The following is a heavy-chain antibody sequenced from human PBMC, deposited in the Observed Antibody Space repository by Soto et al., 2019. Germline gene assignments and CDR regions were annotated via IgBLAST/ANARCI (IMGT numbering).Heavy chain of an antibody. Sequence: QVQLVESGGGLVKPGGSLRLSCAASGFTFSDYYMSWIRQAPGKGLEWVAYISSSTTYIYYADSVKGRFTISRDNAKNSVFLHMSSLRAEDTAVYYFARGGPTTVTTYDYWGQGTLVTDSS. D-gene: IGHD4-17*01. V-gene: IGHV3-11*06. CDR3: ARGGPTTVTTYDY. CDR2: ISSSTTYI. J-gene: IGHJ4*02. CDR1: GFTFSDYY.